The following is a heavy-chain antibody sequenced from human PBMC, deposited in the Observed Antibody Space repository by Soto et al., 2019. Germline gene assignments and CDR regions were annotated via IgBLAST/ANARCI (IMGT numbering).Heavy chain of an antibody. CDR3: ARHLPNYYDSSGYYGDPNWFDP. V-gene: IGHV4-61*01. Sequence: SETLSLTCTVSGDSVSSGSYYWMWIRQPPGKGLEWIGYFSNSGSTNYNSSLKTRVTISVDTSKNQFSLKLSSVTAADTAVYYCARHLPNYYDSSGYYGDPNWFDPWGQGALVTVS. J-gene: IGHJ5*02. D-gene: IGHD3-22*01. CDR1: GDSVSSGSYY. CDR2: FSNSGST.